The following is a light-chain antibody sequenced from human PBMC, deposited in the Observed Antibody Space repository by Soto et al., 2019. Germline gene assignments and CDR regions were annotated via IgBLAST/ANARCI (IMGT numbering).Light chain of an antibody. CDR2: DVA. Sequence: QSALTQPVSVSGSPGQSITIPCTGTSSDIGAYDSVSWYQQYPGKAPKLIIYDVANRPSGVSDRLSGSKSGNTASLTISGLQAEEEADYYCSSYTTFSTLVLGGGTKVTVL. J-gene: IGLJ3*02. V-gene: IGLV2-14*01. CDR3: SSYTTFSTLV. CDR1: SSDIGAYDS.